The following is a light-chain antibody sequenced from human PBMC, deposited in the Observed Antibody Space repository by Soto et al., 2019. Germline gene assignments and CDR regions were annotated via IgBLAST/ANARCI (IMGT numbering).Light chain of an antibody. J-gene: IGLJ2*01. Sequence: QSALTQPASVSGSPGQSITISCTGTSSDVGGYNYVSWYQQHPGKAPKLMIYDVSNRPSGVSNRFSGSKSGNTASLTISGLQEDDEADYYCSSYKSSSTNVVFGGGTKLTVL. CDR3: SSYKSSSTNVV. CDR1: SSDVGGYNY. CDR2: DVS. V-gene: IGLV2-14*01.